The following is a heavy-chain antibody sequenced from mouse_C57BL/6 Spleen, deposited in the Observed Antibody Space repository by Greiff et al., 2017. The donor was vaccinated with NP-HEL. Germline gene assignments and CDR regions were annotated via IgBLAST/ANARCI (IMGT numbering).Heavy chain of an antibody. V-gene: IGHV3-6*01. CDR1: GYSITSGYY. D-gene: IGHD1-1*02. J-gene: IGHJ1*03. CDR3: AREGLGSHWYFDV. CDR2: ISYDGSN. Sequence: EVQLQESGPGLVKPSQSLSLTCSVTGYSITSGYYWNWIRQFPGNKLEWMGYISYDGSNNYNPSLKNRISITRDTSKNQFFLKLNSVTTEDTATYYCAREGLGSHWYFDVWGTGTTVTVSS.